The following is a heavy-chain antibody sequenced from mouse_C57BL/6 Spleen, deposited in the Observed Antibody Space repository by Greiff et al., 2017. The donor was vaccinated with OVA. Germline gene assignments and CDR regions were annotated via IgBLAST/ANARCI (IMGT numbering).Heavy chain of an antibody. CDR1: EYEFPSHD. CDR2: INSDGGST. Sequence: DVMLVESGGGLVQPGESLKLSCESNEYEFPSHDMSWVRKTPEKRLELVAAINSDGGSTYYPDTMERRFIISRDNTKKTLYLQMSRLRAEDTALYYCARQEEGGYFDVWGTGTTVTVSS. V-gene: IGHV5-2*01. CDR3: ARQEEGGYFDV. J-gene: IGHJ1*03.